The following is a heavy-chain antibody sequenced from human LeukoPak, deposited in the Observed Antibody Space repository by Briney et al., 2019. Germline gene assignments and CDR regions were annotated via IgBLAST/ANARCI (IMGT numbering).Heavy chain of an antibody. CDR2: ISRSSSTI. V-gene: IGHV3-48*04. CDR1: GCTFSNYN. J-gene: IGHJ4*02. CDR3: AREWGGYGSESYLDY. Sequence: GGSLRLSCAASGCTFSNYNMKRVRQAPGKGLEWISYISRSSSTIYYADSVKGRFTIPRDNAKNSLYLQMNSLRVEDTAVYFCAREWGGYGSESYLDYWGQGSLVTVSS. D-gene: IGHD3-10*01.